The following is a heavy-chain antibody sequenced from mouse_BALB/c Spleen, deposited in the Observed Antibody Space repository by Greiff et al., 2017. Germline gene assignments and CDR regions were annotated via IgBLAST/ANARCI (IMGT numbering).Heavy chain of an antibody. J-gene: IGHJ3*01. V-gene: IGHV2-9*02. D-gene: IGHD2-3*01. CDR2: IWAGGST. CDR1: GFSLTSYG. CDR3: ARESGYSLAY. Sequence: QVQLKQSGPGLVAPSQSLSITCTVSGFSLTSYGVHWVRQPPGKGLEWLGVIWAGGSTNYNSALMSRLSISKDNSKSQVFLKMNSLQTDDTAMYYCARESGYSLAYWGQGTLVTVSA.